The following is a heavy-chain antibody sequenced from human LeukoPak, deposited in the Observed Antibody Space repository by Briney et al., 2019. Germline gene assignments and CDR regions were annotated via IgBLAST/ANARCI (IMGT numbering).Heavy chain of an antibody. V-gene: IGHV3-7*04. J-gene: IGHJ1*01. CDR3: TKDDMFYDTRLAVYFHH. D-gene: IGHD3-22*01. CDR2: IKQDGSEK. CDR1: GFTFSSYW. Sequence: PGGSLRLSCAASGFTFSSYWMSWVRQAPGKGLEWVANIKQDGSEKYYVDSVKGRFTISRDNAKNSLYLQMDSLRAEDTALYYCTKDDMFYDTRLAVYFHHWGQGSLVTVSS.